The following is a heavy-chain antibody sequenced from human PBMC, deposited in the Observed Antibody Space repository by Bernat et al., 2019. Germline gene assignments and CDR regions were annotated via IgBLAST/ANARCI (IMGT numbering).Heavy chain of an antibody. D-gene: IGHD2-2*01. CDR2: INPNSGGT. J-gene: IGHJ5*02. V-gene: IGHV1-2*04. CDR1: GYTFTGYY. CDR3: ASGLYCSSTSCYQTPYNWFDP. Sequence: QVQLVQSGAEVKKPGASVKVSCKASGYTFTGYYMHWVRQAPGQGLEWMGWINPNSGGTNYAQKFQGWVTMTRDTSISTAYMELSRLRSDDTAVYYCASGLYCSSTSCYQTPYNWFDPWGQGTLVTVSS.